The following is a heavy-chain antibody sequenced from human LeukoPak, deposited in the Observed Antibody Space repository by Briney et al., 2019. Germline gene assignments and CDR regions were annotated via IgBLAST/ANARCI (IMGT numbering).Heavy chain of an antibody. V-gene: IGHV3-48*03. CDR2: ISTSGSTI. D-gene: IGHD3-16*01. CDR3: ARGSLGELDY. J-gene: IGHJ4*02. CDR1: GFTFSSYE. Sequence: PGGSLRLSCAASGFTFSSYEMHWVRQAPGKGLEWVSYISTSGSTIYYADSVKGRFTISRDNAKNSLYLQMNSLRAEDTAVYYCARGSLGELDYWGQGTLVTVSS.